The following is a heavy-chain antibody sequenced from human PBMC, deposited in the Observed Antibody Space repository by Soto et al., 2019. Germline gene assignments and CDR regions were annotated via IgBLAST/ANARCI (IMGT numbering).Heavy chain of an antibody. CDR2: INPSGGST. D-gene: IGHD5-18*01. J-gene: IGHJ5*02. Sequence: ASVKVSCKASGYTFTSYYMHWVRQAPGQGLEWMGIINPSGGSTSYAQKFQGRVTMTRDTSTSTVYMELSSLRSEDTAVYYCAIEDGYSYGLNWFYPWGQGTLVTVSS. V-gene: IGHV1-46*01. CDR1: GYTFTSYY. CDR3: AIEDGYSYGLNWFYP.